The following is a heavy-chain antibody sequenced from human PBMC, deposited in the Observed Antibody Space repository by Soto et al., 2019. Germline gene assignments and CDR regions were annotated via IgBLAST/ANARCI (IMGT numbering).Heavy chain of an antibody. J-gene: IGHJ4*02. Sequence: ASVKVSSKVSGYTLTELSMHSLRQAPGKGLEWMGGFDPEDGETIYAQKFQGRVTMTEDTSTDTAYMELSSLRSEDTAVYYCATIKSGWYFPFDYWGQGTLVTVS. D-gene: IGHD6-19*01. V-gene: IGHV1-24*01. CDR2: FDPEDGET. CDR1: GYTLTELS. CDR3: ATIKSGWYFPFDY.